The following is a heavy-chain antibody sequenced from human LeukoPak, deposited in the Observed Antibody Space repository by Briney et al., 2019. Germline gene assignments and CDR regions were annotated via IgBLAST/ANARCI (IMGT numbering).Heavy chain of an antibody. CDR2: ISGSGGST. CDR3: AKDPARIAAAGTGYDY. V-gene: IGHV3-23*01. CDR1: GFTFSSYA. D-gene: IGHD6-13*01. J-gene: IGHJ4*02. Sequence: PGGSLRLSCAASGFTFSSYAMSWVRQAPGKGLEWVSAISGSGGSTYYADSVKGRFTISRDNSKNTLYLQMNSPRAEDTAVYYCAKDPARIAAAGTGYDYWGQGTLVTVSS.